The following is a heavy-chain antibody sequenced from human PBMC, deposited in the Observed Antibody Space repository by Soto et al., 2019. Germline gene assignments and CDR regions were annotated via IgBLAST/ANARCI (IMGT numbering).Heavy chain of an antibody. CDR1: GFTFSSYA. Sequence: GGSLRLSCAASGFTFSSYAMSWVRRAPGKGLEWVSAISGSGGSTYYADSVKGRFTISRDNSKNTLYLQMNSLRAEDTAVYYCAKGGVRLGYYDSSGYSGYWGQGTLVTVSS. J-gene: IGHJ4*02. D-gene: IGHD3-22*01. V-gene: IGHV3-23*01. CDR3: AKGGVRLGYYDSSGYSGY. CDR2: ISGSGGST.